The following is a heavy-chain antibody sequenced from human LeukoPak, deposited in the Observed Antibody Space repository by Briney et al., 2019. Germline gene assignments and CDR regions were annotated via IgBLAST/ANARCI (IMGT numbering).Heavy chain of an antibody. D-gene: IGHD2-15*01. V-gene: IGHV1-46*01. Sequence: GASVKVSCKASGYTFTSYYMHWVRQAPGQGLEWIGIINPTTGDTTYAQKFKGRLTMTRDMSTRTGYMELSSLTSEDTAVFYCARYGFSAVWQGGWHAFDIWGQGTVVTVSS. CDR1: GYTFTSYY. J-gene: IGHJ3*02. CDR2: INPTTGDT. CDR3: ARYGFSAVWQGGWHAFDI.